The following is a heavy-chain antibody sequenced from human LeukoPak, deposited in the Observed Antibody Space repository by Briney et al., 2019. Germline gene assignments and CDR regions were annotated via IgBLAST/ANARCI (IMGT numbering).Heavy chain of an antibody. CDR1: GGPISSYY. CDR2: IYYSGST. D-gene: IGHD6-13*01. J-gene: IGHJ4*02. CDR3: ARGSSWYYGRYFDY. V-gene: IGHV4-59*01. Sequence: PSETLSLTCTVSGGPISSYYWSWIRQPPGKGLEWIGYIYYSGSTNYNPSLKSRVTTSVDTSKNQFSLKLSSVTAADTAVYYCARGSSWYYGRYFDYWGQGTLVTASS.